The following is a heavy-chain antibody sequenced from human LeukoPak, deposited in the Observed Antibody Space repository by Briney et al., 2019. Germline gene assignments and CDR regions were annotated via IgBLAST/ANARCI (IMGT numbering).Heavy chain of an antibody. CDR1: GGSINSGDYY. D-gene: IGHD4-17*01. J-gene: IGHJ3*02. V-gene: IGHV4-30-4*08. Sequence: SQTLSLTCTVSGGSINSGDYYWSWIRQHPGKGLEWIGTIYYTGGTVYNPSLKSRVTISVGTSKNQFSLKLSSVTAADTAVYYCARQGGDYADAFDIWGQGTMVTVSS. CDR2: IYYTGGT. CDR3: ARQGGDYADAFDI.